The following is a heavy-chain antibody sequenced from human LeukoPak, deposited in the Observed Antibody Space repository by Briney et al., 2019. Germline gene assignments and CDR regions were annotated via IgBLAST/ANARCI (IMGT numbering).Heavy chain of an antibody. Sequence: ASVKVSCKVSGGTFSNYAIGWVRQAPGQGLEWMGGVIPIFSTANYAQKLQGRVTMTTDTSTSTAYMELRSLRSDDTAVYYCAREGIAVAGSNWFDPWGQGTLVTVSS. D-gene: IGHD6-19*01. CDR3: AREGIAVAGSNWFDP. V-gene: IGHV1-69*05. J-gene: IGHJ5*02. CDR2: VIPIFSTA. CDR1: GGTFSNYA.